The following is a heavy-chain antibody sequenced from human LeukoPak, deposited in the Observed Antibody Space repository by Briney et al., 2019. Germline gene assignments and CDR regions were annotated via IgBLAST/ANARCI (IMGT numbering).Heavy chain of an antibody. J-gene: IGHJ6*02. Sequence: SETLSLTCTVSGGSISSGGYYWSWIRQPPGKGLEWIGEINHSGSTNYNPSLKSRVTISVDTSKNQFSLKLSSVTAADTAVYYCATGAHVVEGLGKNVWGQGITVTVSS. D-gene: IGHD2-21*01. CDR1: GGSISSGGYY. CDR3: ATGAHVVEGLGKNV. CDR2: INHSGST. V-gene: IGHV4-39*07.